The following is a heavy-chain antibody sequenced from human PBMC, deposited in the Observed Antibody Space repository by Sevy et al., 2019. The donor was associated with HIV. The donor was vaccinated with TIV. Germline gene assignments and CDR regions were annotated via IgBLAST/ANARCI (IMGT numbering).Heavy chain of an antibody. CDR1: GFIFSTYG. CDR2: ISYDGSEK. CDR3: AKMQGGSYNYYGMDV. V-gene: IGHV3-30*18. D-gene: IGHD1-26*01. J-gene: IGHJ6*02. Sequence: GGSLRLSCAASGFIFSTYGIHWVRQAPGKGLEWLAVISYDGSEKYYADSVRGRFTSSRDNSKNTLYLQMNSLRVEDTAIYYCAKMQGGSYNYYGMDVWGQGTTVTVSS.